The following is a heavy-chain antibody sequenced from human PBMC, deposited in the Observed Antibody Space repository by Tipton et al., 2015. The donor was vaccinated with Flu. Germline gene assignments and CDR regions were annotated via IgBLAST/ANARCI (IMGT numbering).Heavy chain of an antibody. D-gene: IGHD1/OR15-1a*01. CDR3: TGTAGGY. J-gene: IGHJ4*02. V-gene: IGHV4-39*07. CDR1: GGSISSSSYY. CDR2: IYYSGST. Sequence: TLSLTCTVSGGSISSSSYYWGWIRQPPRKGLEWIGSIYYSGSTYYNPSLKSRVTLSVDTSKNHFSLTLSSLTAADIVTGTVTGTAGGYWGQGTLVTVSS.